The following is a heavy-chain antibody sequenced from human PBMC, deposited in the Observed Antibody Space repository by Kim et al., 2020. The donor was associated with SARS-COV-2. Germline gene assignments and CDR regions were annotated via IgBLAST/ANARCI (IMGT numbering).Heavy chain of an antibody. CDR3: ARGGSPSNYYYGMDV. V-gene: IGHV1-2*06. CDR2: INPNSGGT. D-gene: IGHD6-6*01. CDR1: GYTFTGYY. Sequence: ASVKVSCKASGYTFTGYYMHWVRQAPGQGLEWMGRINPNSGGTNYAQKFQGRVTMTRDTSISTAYMELSRLRSDDTAVYYCARGGSPSNYYYGMDVWGQGTTVTVSS. J-gene: IGHJ6*02.